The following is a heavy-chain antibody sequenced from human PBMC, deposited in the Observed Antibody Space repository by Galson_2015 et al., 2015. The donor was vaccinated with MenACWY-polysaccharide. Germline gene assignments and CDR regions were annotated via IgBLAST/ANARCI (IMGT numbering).Heavy chain of an antibody. CDR3: AKDRQWLAKIFDY. CDR2: VTPT. J-gene: IGHJ4*02. V-gene: IGHV3-NL1*01. D-gene: IGHD6-19*01. Sequence: VTPTYYADSVKGRFTISRDSSKNTLYLQMNSLSAEDTAVYYCAKDRQWLAKIFDYWGQGTLVTVSS.